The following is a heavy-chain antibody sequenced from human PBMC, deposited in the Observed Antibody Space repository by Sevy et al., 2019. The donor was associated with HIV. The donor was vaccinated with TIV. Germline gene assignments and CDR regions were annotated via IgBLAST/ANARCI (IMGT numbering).Heavy chain of an antibody. D-gene: IGHD4-17*01. CDR2: IIPIFGTA. V-gene: IGHV1-69*06. Sequence: ASVKVSCKASGGTFSSYAISWVRQAPGQGLEWMGGIIPIFGTANYAQKFQGRVTITADKSTSTVYMELSSLRSEDTAVYYCARDPHYGDAYFDYWGQGTLVTASS. CDR3: ARDPHYGDAYFDY. CDR1: GGTFSSYA. J-gene: IGHJ4*02.